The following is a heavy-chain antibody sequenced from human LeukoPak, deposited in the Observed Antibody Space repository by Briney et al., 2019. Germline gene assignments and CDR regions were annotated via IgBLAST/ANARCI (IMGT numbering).Heavy chain of an antibody. V-gene: IGHV3-23*01. D-gene: IGHD1-26*01. CDR3: AKDRGATPGYSFDY. J-gene: IGHJ4*02. CDR1: GFTFSSFA. CDR2: ISGSGGST. Sequence: GGSLRLSCAASGFTFSSFAINWGRQAPGKGLEWVSAISGSGGSTYYADSVKGRFTISRDNSKNTLYLQMNSLRAEDTAVYYCAKDRGATPGYSFDYWGQGTLVTVSS.